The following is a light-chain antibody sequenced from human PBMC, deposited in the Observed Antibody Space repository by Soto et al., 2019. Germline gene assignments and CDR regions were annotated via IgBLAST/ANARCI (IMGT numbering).Light chain of an antibody. J-gene: IGKJ4*01. Sequence: EIVMTQSPATLSVSPGERATLSCRASPSVSSNLAWYQQKPGQAPRLLLYGASPKATGIPDRFSGSGSGTEFTLTISSLQSEDLAVYYCQQYNSWPPLTFGGGTKVEIK. V-gene: IGKV3-15*01. CDR1: PSVSSN. CDR3: QQYNSWPPLT. CDR2: GAS.